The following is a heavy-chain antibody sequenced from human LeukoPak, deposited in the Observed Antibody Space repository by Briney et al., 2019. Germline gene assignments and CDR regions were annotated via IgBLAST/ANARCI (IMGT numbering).Heavy chain of an antibody. CDR3: ARAAAIVLMVYAIPRGAFDN. CDR1: GGSFSGYY. J-gene: IGHJ3*02. D-gene: IGHD2-8*01. CDR2: INHSGST. V-gene: IGHV4-34*01. Sequence: PSETLSLTCAVYGGSFSGYYWSWIRQPPGKGLEWIGEINHSGSTNYNPSLKSRVTISVDTSKNQFSLKLSSVTAADTAVYYCARAAAIVLMVYAIPRGAFDNWGQGTMVTVSS.